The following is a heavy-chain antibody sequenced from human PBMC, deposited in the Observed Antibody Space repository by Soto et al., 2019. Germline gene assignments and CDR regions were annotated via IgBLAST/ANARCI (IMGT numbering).Heavy chain of an antibody. J-gene: IGHJ4*02. V-gene: IGHV1-18*04. CDR1: GYTFTSYG. CDR2: ISAYNGNT. CDR3: ARLEDSSGYGGCGY. Sequence: ASVKVSCKASGYTFTSYGISWVRQAPGQGLEWMGWISAYNGNTNYAQKLRGRVTMTTDTSTSTAYMELRSLRSDDTAVYYCARLEDSSGYGGCGYWGQGTLVTVSS. D-gene: IGHD3-22*01.